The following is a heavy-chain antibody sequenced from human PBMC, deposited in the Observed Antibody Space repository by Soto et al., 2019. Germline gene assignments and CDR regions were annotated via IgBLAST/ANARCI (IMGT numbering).Heavy chain of an antibody. CDR2: INPSGGST. CDR3: ATDKSFCSGGSCYSGAFDI. D-gene: IGHD2-15*01. CDR1: GYTFTSYY. J-gene: IGHJ3*02. V-gene: IGHV1-46*01. Sequence: ASVKVSCKASGYTFTSYYMHWVRQAPGQGLEWMGTINPSGGSTSYAQKFQGRVTMTRDTSTGTVYMELSSLRSEDTAVYYCATDKSFCSGGSCYSGAFDIWGQGTMVTVSS.